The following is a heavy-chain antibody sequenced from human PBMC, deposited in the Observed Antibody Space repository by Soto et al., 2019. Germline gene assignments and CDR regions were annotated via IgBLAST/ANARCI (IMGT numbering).Heavy chain of an antibody. Sequence: PSETLSLTCTVSGASISSGDFYWSWIRQPPGKGLEWIGYIFYSGTTSYNPSLKSRLTISVDTSKNQFSLKLRSVTAADTAVYYCARDIFIGGWFDPWGQGTMVTVSS. CDR1: GASISSGDFY. V-gene: IGHV4-30-4*01. J-gene: IGHJ5*02. CDR3: ARDIFIGGWFDP. CDR2: IFYSGTT. D-gene: IGHD3-16*01.